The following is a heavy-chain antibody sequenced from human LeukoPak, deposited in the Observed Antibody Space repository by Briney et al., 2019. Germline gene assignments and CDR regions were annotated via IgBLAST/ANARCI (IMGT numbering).Heavy chain of an antibody. J-gene: IGHJ4*02. D-gene: IGHD2-8*01. V-gene: IGHV1-2*02. CDR3: ARDAEEYCTNGVCYYFDY. Sequence: ASVKVSCKASGYTFTGYYMHWVRQAPGQGLEWMGWINPNSGGTNYAQKFQGRVTMTRDTSISTAYMELSRLRSDDTAVHYCARDAEEYCTNGVCYYFDYWGQGTLVTVSS. CDR2: INPNSGGT. CDR1: GYTFTGYY.